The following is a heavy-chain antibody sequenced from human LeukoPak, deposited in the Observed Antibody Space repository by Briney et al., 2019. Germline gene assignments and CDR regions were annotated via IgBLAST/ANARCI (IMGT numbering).Heavy chain of an antibody. V-gene: IGHV4-4*02. J-gene: IGHJ4*02. CDR2: IYHSGST. CDR3: ARTDGFGEPVDY. Sequence: PSETLSLTCAVSGGSISSSNWWSWVRQPPGKGLEWIGEIYHSGSTNYNPSLKGRVTISVDKSKNQFSLKLSSVTAADTAVYYCARTDGFGEPVDYWGQGTLVTVSS. D-gene: IGHD3-10*01. CDR1: GGSISSSNW.